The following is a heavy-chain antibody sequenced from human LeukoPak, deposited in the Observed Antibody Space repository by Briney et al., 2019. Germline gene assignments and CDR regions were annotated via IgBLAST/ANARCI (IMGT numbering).Heavy chain of an antibody. Sequence: SETLSLTCAVSGGSISSGGYSWSWIRQPPGKGLEWIGYIYHSGSTYYNPSLKSRVTISVDRSKNQFSLKLSSVTAADTAVYCCARGHYDSTSYFDYWGQGTLVTVSS. CDR2: IYHSGST. CDR1: GGSISSGGYS. CDR3: ARGHYDSTSYFDY. V-gene: IGHV4-30-2*01. J-gene: IGHJ4*02. D-gene: IGHD3-22*01.